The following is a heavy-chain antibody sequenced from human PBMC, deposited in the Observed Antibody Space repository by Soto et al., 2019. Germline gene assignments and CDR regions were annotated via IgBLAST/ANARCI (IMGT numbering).Heavy chain of an antibody. V-gene: IGHV5-10-1*01. CDR2: IDPSDSYT. J-gene: IGHJ6*02. CDR1: GYSFTSYW. CDR3: ARLAVATVAYYGMDV. Sequence: PGESLKISCKGSGYSFTSYWISWVRQMPGKGLEWMGRIDPSDSYTNYSPSFQGHVTISADKSISTAYLQWSSLKASDTAMYYCARLAVATVAYYGMDVWGQGTTVTVSS. D-gene: IGHD5-12*01.